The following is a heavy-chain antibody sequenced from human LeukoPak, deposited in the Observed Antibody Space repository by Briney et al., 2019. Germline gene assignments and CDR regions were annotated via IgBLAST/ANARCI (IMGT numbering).Heavy chain of an antibody. CDR3: ARGPTIAVVTLPFDY. CDR1: GYTFIGYY. Sequence: EASVKVSCKASGYTFIGYYMHWVRQAPGQGLEWMGWINPNSGGTNYAQKFQGRVTMTRDTSISTAYMELSRLRSDDTAVYYCARGPTIAVVTLPFDYWGQGTLVTVSS. V-gene: IGHV1-2*02. D-gene: IGHD4-23*01. J-gene: IGHJ4*02. CDR2: INPNSGGT.